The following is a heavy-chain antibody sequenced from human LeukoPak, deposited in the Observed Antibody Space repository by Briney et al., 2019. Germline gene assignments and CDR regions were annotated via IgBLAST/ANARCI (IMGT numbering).Heavy chain of an antibody. V-gene: IGHV1-2*02. CDR3: AIHWGSGWYFDL. D-gene: IGHD7-27*01. J-gene: IGHJ2*01. CDR2: INPKSGGT. Sequence: GASVKVSCKASGYTFICHYLHWVRQAPGQGLEWLGWINPKSGGTNYARDFQGRVTMTRDTPITTAYMELSSLRSDDTAMYYCAIHWGSGWYFDLWGRGTQVTVSS. CDR1: GYTFICHY.